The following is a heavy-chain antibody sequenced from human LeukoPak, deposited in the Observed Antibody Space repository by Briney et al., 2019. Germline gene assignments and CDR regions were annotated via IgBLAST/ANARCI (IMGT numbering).Heavy chain of an antibody. J-gene: IGHJ4*02. V-gene: IGHV3-23*01. CDR3: ARDKSNKGHDC. CDR2: LSGSGGYT. Sequence: GGSLRLSCAASGFTFSSYTMSWVRQAPGMGLEWVSGLSGSGGYTYYADSVKGRFTISRDDSKSTLYLQMNSLRAEDTAVYYCARDKSNKGHDCWGQGTLVTVSS. CDR1: GFTFSSYT.